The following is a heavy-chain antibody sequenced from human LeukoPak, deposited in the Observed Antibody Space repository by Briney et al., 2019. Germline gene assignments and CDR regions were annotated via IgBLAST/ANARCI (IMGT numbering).Heavy chain of an antibody. CDR3: ARDLWGAFDN. Sequence: PGGSLRLSCAASGFTFSNYGMHWVRQAPGKGLEWVAVIRYDGSEKYYADSVKGRFTISRDNSKNTVYLQMNSLRVEDTAVYYCARDLWGAFDNWGQGTLVTVSS. CDR2: IRYDGSEK. CDR1: GFTFSNYG. D-gene: IGHD2-21*01. V-gene: IGHV3-33*01. J-gene: IGHJ4*02.